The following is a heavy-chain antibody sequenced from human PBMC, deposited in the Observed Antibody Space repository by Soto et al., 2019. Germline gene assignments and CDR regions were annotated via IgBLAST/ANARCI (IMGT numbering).Heavy chain of an antibody. Sequence: QVHLVQSGAEVKKPGSSVRVSCKASGGSFSNYAVTWVRQAPGQRLEWMGGITPMFGIANYAQKFQGRATLTADESTGTAYMELSSLRSDDTATYYCASDRHHSGFEDWGQGTLVTVSS. CDR1: GGSFSNYA. CDR2: ITPMFGIA. J-gene: IGHJ4*02. CDR3: ASDRHHSGFED. V-gene: IGHV1-69*01.